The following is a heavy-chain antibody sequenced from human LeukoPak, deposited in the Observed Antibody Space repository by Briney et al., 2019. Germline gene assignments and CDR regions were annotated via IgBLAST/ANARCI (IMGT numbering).Heavy chain of an antibody. CDR2: ISSSGSTI. D-gene: IGHD3-9*01. Sequence: GGSLRLSCAASGFTFSSYEMNWVRQASGKGLEWVSYISSSGSTIYYAASVKGRFTISRDNAKNSLYLQMSSLRAEDTAVYYCARESLGGYFDWLSPFDYWGQGTLVTVSS. CDR1: GFTFSSYE. J-gene: IGHJ4*02. CDR3: ARESLGGYFDWLSPFDY. V-gene: IGHV3-48*03.